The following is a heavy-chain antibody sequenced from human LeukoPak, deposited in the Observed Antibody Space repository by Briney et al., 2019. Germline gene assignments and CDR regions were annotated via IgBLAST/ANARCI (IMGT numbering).Heavy chain of an antibody. CDR1: GGSISSSSYY. CDR3: AREAITVTIY. J-gene: IGHJ4*02. Sequence: PSETLSLTCTVSGGSISSSSYYWGWIRQPPGKGLEWIGSIYYSGSTYYNPSLKSRVTISVDTSKNQFSLKLSSVTAADTAVYYCAREAITVTIYWGQGTLVTVSS. V-gene: IGHV4-39*07. CDR2: IYYSGST. D-gene: IGHD4-11*01.